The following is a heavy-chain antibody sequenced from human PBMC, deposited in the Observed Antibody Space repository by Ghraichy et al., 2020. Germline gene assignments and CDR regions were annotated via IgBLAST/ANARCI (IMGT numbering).Heavy chain of an antibody. J-gene: IGHJ5*02. Sequence: SETLSLTCAVYGGSFSGYYWSWIRQPPGKGLEWIGEINHSGSTNYNPSLKSRVTISVDTSKNQFSLKLSSVTAADTAVYYCARGPSVVVAATGWFDPWGQGTLVTVSS. CDR1: GGSFSGYY. V-gene: IGHV4-34*01. CDR2: INHSGST. CDR3: ARGPSVVVAATGWFDP. D-gene: IGHD2-15*01.